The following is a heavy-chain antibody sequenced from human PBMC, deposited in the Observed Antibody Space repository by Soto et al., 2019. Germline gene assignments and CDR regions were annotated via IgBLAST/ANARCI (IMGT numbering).Heavy chain of an antibody. CDR3: AKDQSPDTALRPLPPQWPLYGMDV. Sequence: GGSLRLSCAASGFTFSSYGMHWVRQAPGKGLEWVAVISYDGSNKYYADSVKGRFTISRDNSKNTLYLQMNSLRAEDTAVYYCAKDQSPDTALRPLPPQWPLYGMDVWGQGTTVTVSS. V-gene: IGHV3-30*18. D-gene: IGHD5-18*01. CDR2: ISYDGSNK. CDR1: GFTFSSYG. J-gene: IGHJ6*02.